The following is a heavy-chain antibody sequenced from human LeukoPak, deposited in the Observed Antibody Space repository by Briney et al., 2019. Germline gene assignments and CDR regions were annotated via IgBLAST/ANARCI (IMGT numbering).Heavy chain of an antibody. CDR1: GDSITSNTGG. J-gene: IGHJ4*02. Sequence: SQTLSLTCAISGDSITSNTGGWDWIRQSPSRGLEWLGRTYYRSKSYYDSAVSVKSRISINTDTSKNQFYLQLNSVTPDDTAVYYCARGGLVRSPRGYFDFWGQGTLVTVSS. CDR2: TYYRSKSYY. V-gene: IGHV6-1*01. CDR3: ARGGLVRSPRGYFDF. D-gene: IGHD1-26*01.